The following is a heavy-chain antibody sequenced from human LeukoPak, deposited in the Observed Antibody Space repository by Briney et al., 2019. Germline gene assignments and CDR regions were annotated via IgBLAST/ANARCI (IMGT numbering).Heavy chain of an antibody. CDR2: IYYSGST. J-gene: IGHJ6*03. Sequence: PSETLSLTCTVSGGSISSSSYYWGWIRQPPGKGLEWIGSIYYSGSTYCNPSLKSRVTISVDTSKNQLSLKLSSVTAEDTAVHYCARVGDYGDYIDYYYMDVWGKGTTVTVSS. D-gene: IGHD4-17*01. V-gene: IGHV4-39*07. CDR3: ARVGDYGDYIDYYYMDV. CDR1: GGSISSSSYY.